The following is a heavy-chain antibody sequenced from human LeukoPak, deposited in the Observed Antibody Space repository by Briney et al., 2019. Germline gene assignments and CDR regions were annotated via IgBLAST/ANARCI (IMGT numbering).Heavy chain of an antibody. CDR2: IWYDGSNK. CDR1: GFTFSSYG. CDR3: AKAHYYGSGNYAFDI. V-gene: IGHV3-33*06. D-gene: IGHD3-10*01. Sequence: GGSLRLSXAASGFTFSSYGMHWVRQAPGKGLEWVAVIWYDGSNKYYADSVRGRFTISRDNSKNTLYLQMNSLRAEDTAVYYCAKAHYYGSGNYAFDIWGQGTMVTVSS. J-gene: IGHJ3*02.